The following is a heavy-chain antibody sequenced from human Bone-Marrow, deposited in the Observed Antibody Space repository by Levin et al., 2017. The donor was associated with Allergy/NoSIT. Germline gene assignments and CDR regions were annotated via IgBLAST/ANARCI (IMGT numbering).Heavy chain of an antibody. V-gene: IGHV4-31*03. CDR3: ARLDGYSFDY. CDR1: GGSISSAGYH. J-gene: IGHJ4*02. CDR2: ISYRGST. Sequence: SETLSITCTVSGGSISSAGYHWTWIRQYPGTGLEWIGYISYRGSTYFNPSLKSRLTMSIDTSEQHFSLNLTSVSAADTAIYYCARLDGYSFDYWGQGALVTVSS. D-gene: IGHD1-1*01.